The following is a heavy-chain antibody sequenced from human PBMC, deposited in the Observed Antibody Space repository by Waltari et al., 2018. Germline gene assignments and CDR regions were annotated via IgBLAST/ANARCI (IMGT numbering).Heavy chain of an antibody. V-gene: IGHV1-69*12. CDR3: ARDSQGEGYSYGDSDDWFDP. D-gene: IGHD5-18*01. Sequence: QVQLVQSGAEVKKPGSSVKVSCKASGGTFSSYAISWVRQAPGQGLEWMGGIIPIFGTANYAQKFQGRVTITADESTSTAYMELSSLRSEDTAVYYCARDSQGEGYSYGDSDDWFDPWGQGTLVTVSS. CDR2: IIPIFGTA. J-gene: IGHJ5*02. CDR1: GGTFSSYA.